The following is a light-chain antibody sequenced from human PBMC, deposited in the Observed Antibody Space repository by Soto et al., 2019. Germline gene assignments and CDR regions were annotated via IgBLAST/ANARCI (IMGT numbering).Light chain of an antibody. V-gene: IGKV3-11*01. J-gene: IGKJ4*01. CDR3: QQRSNWSALT. CDR1: QSVSSY. Sequence: EFVLTQSPATLSLSPGERATLSCRASQSVSSYLAWYQQKPGQAPRLLIYDASNRATGIPARFSGSGSGTDFTLTSSSLEPEDFAVYYCQQRSNWSALTFGGGTKVEIK. CDR2: DAS.